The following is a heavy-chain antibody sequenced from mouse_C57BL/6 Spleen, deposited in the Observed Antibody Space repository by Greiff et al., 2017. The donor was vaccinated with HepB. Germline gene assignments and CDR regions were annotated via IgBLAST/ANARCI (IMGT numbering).Heavy chain of an antibody. CDR3: ARSSFGDAMDY. V-gene: IGHV1-55*01. CDR1: GYTFTSYW. CDR2: IYPGSGST. J-gene: IGHJ4*01. Sequence: QVQLKQPGAELVKPGASVKMSCKASGYTFTSYWITWVKQRPGQGLEWIGDIYPGSGSTNYNEKFKSKATLTVDTSSSTAYMQLSSLTSEDSAVYYCARSSFGDAMDYWGQGTSVTVSS.